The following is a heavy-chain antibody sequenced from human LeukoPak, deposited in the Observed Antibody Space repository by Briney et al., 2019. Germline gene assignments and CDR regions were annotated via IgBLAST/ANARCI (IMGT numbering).Heavy chain of an antibody. CDR2: IGTTSGAI. CDR1: GFTFSTCA. Sequence: GGSLRLSCAVSGFTFSTCAMSWVRQAPGKGLEWVSYIGTTSGAIYYADSVKGRFTISRDSAKNSLYLQMNSLRAEDTAVYYCARFRTWGDKAFDYWGQGTLVTVSS. J-gene: IGHJ4*02. D-gene: IGHD2-21*02. V-gene: IGHV3-48*01. CDR3: ARFRTWGDKAFDY.